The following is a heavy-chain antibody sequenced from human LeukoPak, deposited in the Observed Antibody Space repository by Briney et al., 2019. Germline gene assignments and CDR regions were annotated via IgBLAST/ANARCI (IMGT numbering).Heavy chain of an antibody. Sequence: GSLRLSCAASGFTFSSYAMHWVRQAPGKGLEWVAVISYDGSNKYYADSVKGRFTISRDNSKNTLYLQMNSLRAEDTAVYYCAREAGGLGVTIFGVVIIRALDYWGQGTLVTVSS. J-gene: IGHJ4*02. CDR2: ISYDGSNK. V-gene: IGHV3-30-3*01. D-gene: IGHD3-3*01. CDR1: GFTFSSYA. CDR3: AREAGGLGVTIFGVVIIRALDY.